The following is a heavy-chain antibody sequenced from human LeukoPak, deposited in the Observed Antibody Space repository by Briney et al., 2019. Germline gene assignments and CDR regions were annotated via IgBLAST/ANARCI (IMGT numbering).Heavy chain of an antibody. CDR3: ARQGMVKGSGSYYYRY. D-gene: IGHD3-10*01. Sequence: SQTLSLTCTVSGGSISSGGYYWSWIRQHPGKGLEWIGYIYYSGSTNYNPSLKSRVTISVDTSKNQFSLKLSSVTAADTAVYYCARQGMVKGSGSYYYRYWGQGTLVTVSS. CDR2: IYYSGST. V-gene: IGHV4-31*03. CDR1: GGSISSGGYY. J-gene: IGHJ4*02.